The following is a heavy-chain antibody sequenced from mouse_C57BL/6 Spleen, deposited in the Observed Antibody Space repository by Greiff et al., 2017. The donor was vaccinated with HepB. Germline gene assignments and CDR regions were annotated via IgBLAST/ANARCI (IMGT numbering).Heavy chain of an antibody. CDR2: IYPRDGST. Sequence: QVQLKQSGPELVKPGASVKLSCKASGYTFTSYDINWVKQRPGQGLEWIGWIYPRDGSTKYNEKFKGKATLTVDTSSSTAYMELHSLTSEDSAVYFCARSYYDYDGWFAYWGQGTLVTVSA. D-gene: IGHD2-4*01. V-gene: IGHV1-85*01. CDR3: ARSYYDYDGWFAY. CDR1: GYTFTSYD. J-gene: IGHJ3*01.